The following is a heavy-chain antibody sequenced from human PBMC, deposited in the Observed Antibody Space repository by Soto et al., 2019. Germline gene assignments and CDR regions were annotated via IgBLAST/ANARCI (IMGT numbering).Heavy chain of an antibody. CDR1: GGSISSYY. CDR3: ARGLKTSSSGYTAYYYYGMDG. J-gene: IGHJ6*02. Sequence: SETLSLTCTVSGGSISSYYWSWIRQPPGKGLEWIGYIYYSGSTNYNPSLKSRITISVDTSKNQFSLKLSSVTAADTAVYYCARGLKTSSSGYTAYYYYGMDGWGQGTTVPVSS. D-gene: IGHD6-13*01. CDR2: IYYSGST. V-gene: IGHV4-59*01.